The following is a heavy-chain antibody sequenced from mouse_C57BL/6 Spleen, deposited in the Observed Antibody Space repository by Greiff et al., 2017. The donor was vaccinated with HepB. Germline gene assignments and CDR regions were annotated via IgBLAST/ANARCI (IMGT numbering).Heavy chain of an antibody. J-gene: IGHJ4*01. D-gene: IGHD2-3*01. V-gene: IGHV1-61*01. CDR1: GYTFTSYW. Sequence: QVQLQQPGAELVRPGSSVKLSCKASGYTFTSYWMDWVKQRPGQGLEWIGNIYPSDSETHYNQKFKDKATLTVDKSSSTAYMQLSSLTSEDSAVYYCARSYDGYYEGAMDYWGQGTSVTVSS. CDR2: IYPSDSET. CDR3: ARSYDGYYEGAMDY.